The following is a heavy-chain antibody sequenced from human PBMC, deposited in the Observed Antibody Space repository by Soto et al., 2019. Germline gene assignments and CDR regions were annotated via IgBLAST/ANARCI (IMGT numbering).Heavy chain of an antibody. V-gene: IGHV4-34*01. CDR3: ARGGYYYDSSGYT. D-gene: IGHD3-22*01. Sequence: QVQLQQWGAGLLKPSETLSLTCAVYGGSFSGYYWSWIRQPPGKGLEWIGEINHSGSTNYNPSLKSRVTISVETSKNQCSLKLSSVTAADTALYYCARGGYYYDSSGYTWGQGTLVTVSS. CDR2: INHSGST. CDR1: GGSFSGYY. J-gene: IGHJ5*02.